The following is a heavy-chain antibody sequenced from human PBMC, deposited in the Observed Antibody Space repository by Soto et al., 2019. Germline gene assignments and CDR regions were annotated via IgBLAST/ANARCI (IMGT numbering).Heavy chain of an antibody. V-gene: IGHV4-34*01. CDR2: INQSGST. D-gene: IGHD6-13*01. Sequence: TSETLSLTCAVYGGSFTGYYWSWIRQPPGKGLEWIGEINQSGSTKYNPSLKSRVTISVDTSKNQISLKLTSVTAADTAVYYCARGLRQQLERSRLPKSNDYWGQGTRVTVSS. CDR1: GGSFTGYY. J-gene: IGHJ4*02. CDR3: ARGLRQQLERSRLPKSNDY.